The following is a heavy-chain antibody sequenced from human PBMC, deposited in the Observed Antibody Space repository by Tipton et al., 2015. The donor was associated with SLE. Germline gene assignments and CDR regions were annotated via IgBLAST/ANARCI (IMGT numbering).Heavy chain of an antibody. CDR3: ARASYYYDSSGYYPLQN. V-gene: IGHV1-2*02. CDR2: INPNSGGT. Sequence: QSGAEVKKPGASVKVSCKASGYTFTSYGISWVRQAPGQGLEWMGWINPNSGGTNYAQKFQGRVTMTRDTSISTAYMELSRLRSDDTAVYYCARASYYYDSSGYYPLQNWGQGTVVTVSS. D-gene: IGHD3-22*01. CDR1: GYTFTSYG. J-gene: IGHJ1*01.